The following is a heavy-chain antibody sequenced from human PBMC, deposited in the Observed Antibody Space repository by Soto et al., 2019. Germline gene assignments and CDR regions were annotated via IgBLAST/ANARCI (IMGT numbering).Heavy chain of an antibody. J-gene: IGHJ2*01. CDR3: ARVGYSSSWFWFFDL. CDR1: GGSMTNYY. Sequence: VHLLESGPGLLKSSETLSLTCIVSGGSMTNYYWSWIRQPPGKGLEWIGYIYYSGNTKYNPSLKSRVTISKDTSKNQFSLKLSSVTAADTAVYYCARVGYSSSWFWFFDLLGRGTLVTVSS. V-gene: IGHV4-59*01. CDR2: IYYSGNT. D-gene: IGHD6-13*01.